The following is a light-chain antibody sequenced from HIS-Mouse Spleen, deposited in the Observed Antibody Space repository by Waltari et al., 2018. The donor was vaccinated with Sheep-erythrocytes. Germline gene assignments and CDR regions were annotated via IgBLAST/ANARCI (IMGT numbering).Light chain of an antibody. CDR2: DVS. CDR1: SSDVGGYNY. Sequence: QSALTQPRSVSGSPGQSVTISCTGTSSDVGGYNYVSWYQQHPGKAPKLMIYDVSKRPSGVLYLFSGSSSDNPASLTISGLQAEDEADYYCCSYAGSYNHVFATGTKVTVL. J-gene: IGLJ1*01. CDR3: CSYAGSYNHV. V-gene: IGLV2-11*01.